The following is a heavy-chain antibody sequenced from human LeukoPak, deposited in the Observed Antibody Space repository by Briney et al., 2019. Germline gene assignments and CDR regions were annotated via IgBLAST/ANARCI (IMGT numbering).Heavy chain of an antibody. D-gene: IGHD2-21*02. Sequence: ASVKVSCKASGYTFTSYDINWVRQATGQGLEWMGWMNPNSGNTGYAQKFQGRVTMARNTSISTAYMELSSLRSEDTAVYYRARVIYGNGGNSDYWGQGTLVTVPS. V-gene: IGHV1-8*01. CDR1: GYTFTSYD. CDR3: ARVIYGNGGNSDY. J-gene: IGHJ4*02. CDR2: MNPNSGNT.